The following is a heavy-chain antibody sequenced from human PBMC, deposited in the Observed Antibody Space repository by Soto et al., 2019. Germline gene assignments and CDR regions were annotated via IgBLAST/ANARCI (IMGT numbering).Heavy chain of an antibody. CDR3: AKDRDIVLLVYALDAFSFDS. V-gene: IGHV3-30*18. Sequence: QVQLVESGGDVVQPGRSLRLSCVASGFTFTNHGRHWVRQAPGRGLEWVAVISYDGKNDYYADSVKGRFTISRDNSKNTVYLQMNSLRPADTAVYYCAKDRDIVLLVYALDAFSFDSRGPGTRVTVSS. D-gene: IGHD2-8*01. CDR2: ISYDGKND. CDR1: GFTFTNHG. J-gene: IGHJ4*02.